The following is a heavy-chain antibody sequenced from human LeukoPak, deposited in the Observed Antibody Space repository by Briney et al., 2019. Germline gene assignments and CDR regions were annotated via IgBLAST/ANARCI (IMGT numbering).Heavy chain of an antibody. Sequence: GGTLRLSCAASGFTFNTYAMSWVRQAPGQGLEWVTTISDNAGSTYYADSVKGRFTISRDNSKNTLYLQMNSLRAEDKAVYYCAEVSGSWFWGQGTMVTVSS. V-gene: IGHV3-23*01. CDR2: ISDNAGST. J-gene: IGHJ3*01. D-gene: IGHD6-13*01. CDR1: GFTFNTYA. CDR3: AEVSGSWF.